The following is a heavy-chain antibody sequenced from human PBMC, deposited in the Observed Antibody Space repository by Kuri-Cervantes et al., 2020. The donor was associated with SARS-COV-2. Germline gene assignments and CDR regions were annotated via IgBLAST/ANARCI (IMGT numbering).Heavy chain of an antibody. V-gene: IGHV3-11*04. CDR2: ISSSGSTI. CDR3: ATSTPISIRYCGGGCNKGAFDI. D-gene: IGHD2-21*02. J-gene: IGHJ3*02. CDR1: GFTFSEYY. Sequence: GESLKISCAASGFTFSEYYMSWIRQAPGKGLEWVSYISSSGSTIYYTDSVKGRFTISRDNAKDSLYLQMNSLRDEDTAVYYCATSTPISIRYCGGGCNKGAFDIWGQGTKGTVSS.